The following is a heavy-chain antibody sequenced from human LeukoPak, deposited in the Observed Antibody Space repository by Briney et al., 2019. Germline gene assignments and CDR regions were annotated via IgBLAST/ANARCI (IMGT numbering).Heavy chain of an antibody. CDR3: AKGAGFEPAQKWAAYYYYMDV. Sequence: GGSLRLSCAAFGFPLSSYAMSWVRQAPGKGLEWVSATSSSDAGTYHADSVRGRFTISRDNSKNTLYLQMNSLRVEDAAVYYCAKGAGFEPAQKWAAYYYYMDVWGKGTTVTISS. D-gene: IGHD1-26*01. J-gene: IGHJ6*03. CDR1: GFPLSSYA. CDR2: TSSSDAGT. V-gene: IGHV3-23*01.